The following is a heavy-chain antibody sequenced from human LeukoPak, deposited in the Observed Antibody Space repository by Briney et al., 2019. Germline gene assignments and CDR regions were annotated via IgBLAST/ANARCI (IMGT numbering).Heavy chain of an antibody. J-gene: IGHJ4*02. V-gene: IGHV4-59*01. D-gene: IGHD3-16*02. Sequence: SETVSLTCTVSGCSISSYYWSWIRQPPGKELEWIGYIYYSGSTNYNPSLKSRVTISVDTSKNQFSLKLSSVTAADTAVYYCARSALTYDYVWGSYRLYYFDYWGQGTLVTVSS. CDR1: GCSISSYY. CDR3: ARSALTYDYVWGSYRLYYFDY. CDR2: IYYSGST.